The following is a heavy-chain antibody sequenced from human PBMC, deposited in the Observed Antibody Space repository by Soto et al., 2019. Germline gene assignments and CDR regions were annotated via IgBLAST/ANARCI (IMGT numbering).Heavy chain of an antibody. Sequence: SETLSLTCAVYGGSFSGYYWSWIRQPPGKGLEWIGEINHSGSTNYNPSLKSRVTISVDASKNQFSLKLSSVTAADTAVYYCARWGRLLSSRHYYYYYGMDVWGQGTTVTVSS. CDR1: GGSFSGYY. V-gene: IGHV4-34*01. CDR2: INHSGST. J-gene: IGHJ6*02. D-gene: IGHD6-13*01. CDR3: ARWGRLLSSRHYYYYYGMDV.